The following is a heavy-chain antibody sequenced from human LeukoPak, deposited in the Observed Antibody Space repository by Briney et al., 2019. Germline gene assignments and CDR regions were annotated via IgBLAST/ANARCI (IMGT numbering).Heavy chain of an antibody. V-gene: IGHV1-69*04. Sequence: SVKVSCKASGGTFISYTISWVRQAPGQGLEWMGRIIPILGIANYAQKFQGRVTITADKSTSTAYMELSSLRSEDTAVYYCARDLSTIFGVDWGQGTLVTVSS. CDR3: ARDLSTIFGVD. J-gene: IGHJ4*02. CDR2: IIPILGIA. CDR1: GGTFISYT. D-gene: IGHD3-3*01.